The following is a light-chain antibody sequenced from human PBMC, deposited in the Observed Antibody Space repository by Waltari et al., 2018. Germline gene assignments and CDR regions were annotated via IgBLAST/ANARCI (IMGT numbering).Light chain of an antibody. CDR1: ALSNQF. CDR2: KDS. Sequence: SFELTQPPSVSVAPGQTVRITCSGDALSNQFAYWYQKKPGQTPRLLIFKDSERPSGIPERVSGSNSGTIVTLTISGVQAEDEADYYCQSADSTVVFGGGTKLTVL. J-gene: IGLJ3*02. V-gene: IGLV3-25*03. CDR3: QSADSTVV.